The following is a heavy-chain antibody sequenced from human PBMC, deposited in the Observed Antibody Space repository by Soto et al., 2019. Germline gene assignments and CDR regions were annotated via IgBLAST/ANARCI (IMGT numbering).Heavy chain of an antibody. Sequence: QVQLVQSGAEVKKPGSSVKVSCKASGGTFSSYAISWVRQAPGQGLEWMGGIIPIFGTANYAQKFQGRVTITADESTSTAYMELSSLRSEDTAVYYCARELSNGIVGDSPLDYWGQGTLVTVSS. CDR1: GGTFSSYA. CDR2: IIPIFGTA. J-gene: IGHJ4*02. D-gene: IGHD1-26*01. CDR3: ARELSNGIVGDSPLDY. V-gene: IGHV1-69*01.